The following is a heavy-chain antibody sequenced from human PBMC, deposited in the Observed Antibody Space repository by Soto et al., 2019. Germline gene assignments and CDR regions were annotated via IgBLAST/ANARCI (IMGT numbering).Heavy chain of an antibody. CDR3: ARVLLGYCSGGSCDAFDI. D-gene: IGHD2-15*01. CDR2: IYPGDSDT. CDR1: GYSFTSYW. Sequence: GESLKISCKGSGYSFTSYWIGWVRQMPGKGLEWMGIIYPGDSDTRYSPSFQGQVTISADKSISTAYLQWSSLKASDTAMYYCARVLLGYCSGGSCDAFDIWGQGTMVTVSS. J-gene: IGHJ3*02. V-gene: IGHV5-51*01.